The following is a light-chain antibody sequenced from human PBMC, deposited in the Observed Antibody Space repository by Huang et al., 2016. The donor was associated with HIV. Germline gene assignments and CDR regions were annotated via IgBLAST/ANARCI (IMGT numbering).Light chain of an antibody. Sequence: EIVLTPPHATLTLSPGVRATLSCRASQSVSSYLAWYQQRPGQGPGHLIYEASNRSTGSPARFSGSGCGTDFALTISSPEPEDFAVYYGQLRDSWPPGITFGQGTRLEIK. CDR1: QSVSSY. CDR3: QLRDSWPPGIT. CDR2: EAS. V-gene: IGKV3-11*01. J-gene: IGKJ5*01.